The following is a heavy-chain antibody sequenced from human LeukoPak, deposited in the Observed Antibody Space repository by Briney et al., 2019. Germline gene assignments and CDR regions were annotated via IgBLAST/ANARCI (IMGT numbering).Heavy chain of an antibody. D-gene: IGHD2-2*01. CDR3: ARPAAIDYYYMDV. CDR2: INHSGST. J-gene: IGHJ6*03. CDR1: GGSFSGYY. Sequence: SETLSLTCAVYGGSFSGYYWSWIRQPPGKGLEWIGEINHSGSTNYNPSLKSRVTISVDTSKNQFSLKLTSVTAADTAVYYCARPAAIDYYYMDVWGKGTTVTVSS. V-gene: IGHV4-34*01.